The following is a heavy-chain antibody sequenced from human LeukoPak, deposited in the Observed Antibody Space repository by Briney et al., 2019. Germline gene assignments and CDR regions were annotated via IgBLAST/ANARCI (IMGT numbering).Heavy chain of an antibody. CDR1: GFTFSDHY. Sequence: PGGSLRLSCVVSGFTFSDHYMDWVRQAPGKGLEWVGRSRNKANSYITEYAASVKGRFTISRDDSKSIAYLQMNSLKTEDTAVYYCTRDRSGDISSSGWYFLDYWGQGTLVTVSS. J-gene: IGHJ4*02. D-gene: IGHD6-19*01. CDR3: TRDRSGDISSSGWYFLDY. V-gene: IGHV3-72*01. CDR2: SRNKANSYIT.